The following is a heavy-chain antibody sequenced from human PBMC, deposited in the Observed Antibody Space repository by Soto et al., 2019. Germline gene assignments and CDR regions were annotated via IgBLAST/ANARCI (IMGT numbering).Heavy chain of an antibody. V-gene: IGHV3-66*01. CDR2: IYSDGST. Sequence: EVQLVESGGGLVQPGVSLRLSCAASGFTVTSNYMSWVRQAPGKGLEWVSVIYSDGSTYYADSVKGRFIISRDNSNNTLYFQMNSLRAEDTAVYYCATLTKYDILTGFYPCWGQGTLVTVSS. CDR1: GFTVTSNY. J-gene: IGHJ4*02. CDR3: ATLTKYDILTGFYPC. D-gene: IGHD3-9*01.